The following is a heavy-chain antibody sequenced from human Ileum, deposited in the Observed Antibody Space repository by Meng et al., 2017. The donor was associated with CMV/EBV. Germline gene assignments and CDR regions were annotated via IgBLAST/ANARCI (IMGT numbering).Heavy chain of an antibody. J-gene: IGHJ6*02. CDR1: GFTFSSYP. Sequence: GGSLRLSCAASGFTFSSYPMNWVRQAPGKGLEWVSCISTSGGYIQYADSVKGRFTISRDNPKNSLYLQMNSLRAEDTAVYYCAREDCSSTSCYLGYYYYGMDVWGQGTTVTVSS. D-gene: IGHD2-2*01. CDR3: AREDCSSTSCYLGYYYYGMDV. V-gene: IGHV3-21*01. CDR2: ISTSGGYI.